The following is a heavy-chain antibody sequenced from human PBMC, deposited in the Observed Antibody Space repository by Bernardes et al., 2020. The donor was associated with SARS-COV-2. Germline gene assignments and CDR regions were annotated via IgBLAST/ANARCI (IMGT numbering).Heavy chain of an antibody. CDR2: ITTFIGDT. V-gene: IGHV3-21*01. J-gene: IGHJ4*02. CDR3: VRGDPLGDF. D-gene: IGHD7-27*01. CDR1: GFNFGSYS. Sequence: GGSLRLSCAASGFNFGSYSMNWVRQAPGKGLEWVSSITTFIGDTYHADSVKGRFTISRDNARNSLYLQMNSLRVEDTAVYYCVRGDPLGDFWGQGVRVTVSS.